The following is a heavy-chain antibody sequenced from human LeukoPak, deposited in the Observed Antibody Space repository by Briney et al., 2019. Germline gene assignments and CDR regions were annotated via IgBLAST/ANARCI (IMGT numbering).Heavy chain of an antibody. D-gene: IGHD3-22*01. CDR1: GGSISSSSYY. CDR3: ARDHPNYYDSSGYEFDY. V-gene: IGHV4-39*07. CDR2: IYYSGST. Sequence: SETLSLTCTVSGGSISSSSYYWGWIRQPPGKGLEWIVSIYYSGSTYYNPSLKSRVTISVDTSKNQFSLKLSSVTAADTAVYYCARDHPNYYDSSGYEFDYWGQGTLVTVSS. J-gene: IGHJ4*02.